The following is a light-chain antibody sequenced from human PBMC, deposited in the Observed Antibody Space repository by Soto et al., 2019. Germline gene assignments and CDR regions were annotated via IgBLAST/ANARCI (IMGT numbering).Light chain of an antibody. J-gene: IGLJ1*01. V-gene: IGLV2-18*02. CDR1: RSDVGSYNR. CDR3: SSYTSSSTYV. CDR2: EVS. Sequence: QSVLTQPPSVSGSLWQSVTISCTGTRSDVGSYNRVSWYQQPPGTAPKLMIYEVSNRPSGVPDRFSGSKSGNTASLTISGLQAEDEADYYCSSYTSSSTYVFGTGTKVTVL.